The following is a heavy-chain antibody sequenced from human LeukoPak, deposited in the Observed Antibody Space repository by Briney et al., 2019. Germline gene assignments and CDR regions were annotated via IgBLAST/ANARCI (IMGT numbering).Heavy chain of an antibody. CDR1: GFTFSDYY. D-gene: IGHD3-16*01. CDR3: AKDMGITFGGGLDGMDA. Sequence: PGGSLRLSCAASGFTFSDYYMSWIRQAPGKGLEWVSYISSSDSTIYYADSVKGRFTISRDNAKNSLYLQMNSLRTEDTALYYCAKDMGITFGGGLDGMDAWGQGTTITVSS. J-gene: IGHJ6*02. V-gene: IGHV3-11*01. CDR2: ISSSDSTI.